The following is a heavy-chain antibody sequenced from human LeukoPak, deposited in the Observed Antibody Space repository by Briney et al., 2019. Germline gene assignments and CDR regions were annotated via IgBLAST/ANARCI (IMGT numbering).Heavy chain of an antibody. CDR1: GFTFSSYG. D-gene: IGHD3-9*01. J-gene: IGHJ4*02. V-gene: IGHV3-30*03. Sequence: PGGSLRLSCAASGFTFSSYGMHWVRQAPGKGLEWVAVISYDGSNKYYADSVKGRFTISRDNSKNTLYLQMNSLRAEDTAVYYCARDFYDILTGYYGPGYWGQGTLVTVSS. CDR2: ISYDGSNK. CDR3: ARDFYDILTGYYGPGY.